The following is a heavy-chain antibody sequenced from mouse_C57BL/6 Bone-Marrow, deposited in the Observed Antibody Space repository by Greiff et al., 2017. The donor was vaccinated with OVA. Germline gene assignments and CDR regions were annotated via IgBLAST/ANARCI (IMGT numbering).Heavy chain of an antibody. J-gene: IGHJ4*01. V-gene: IGHV1-18*01. CDR3: ARCLLRPPYAMDY. CDR1: GYTFTDYN. D-gene: IGHD1-2*01. Sequence: VQLQQSGPELVKPGASVKIPCKASGYTFTDYNMDWVKQSHGKSLEWIGDINPNNGGTIYNQKFKGKATLTVDKSSSTAYMELRSLTSEDTAVYYCARCLLRPPYAMDYWGQGTSVTVSS. CDR2: INPNNGGT.